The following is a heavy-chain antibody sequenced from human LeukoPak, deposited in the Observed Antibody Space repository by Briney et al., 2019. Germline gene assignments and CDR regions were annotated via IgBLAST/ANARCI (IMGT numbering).Heavy chain of an antibody. J-gene: IGHJ4*02. CDR1: GFTFSSYG. D-gene: IGHD4-17*01. V-gene: IGHV3-21*01. CDR2: ISSSSSYI. CDR3: ASGTTWGGFDY. Sequence: GGSLRLSCAASGFTFSSYGMSWVRQAPGKGLEWASSISSSSSYIYYADSVKGRFTISRDNAKSSLYLQMNSPRAEDTAVYYCASGTTWGGFDYWGQGTLVTVSS.